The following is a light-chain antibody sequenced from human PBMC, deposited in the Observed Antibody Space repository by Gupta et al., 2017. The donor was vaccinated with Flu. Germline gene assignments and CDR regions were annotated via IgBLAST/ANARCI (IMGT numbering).Light chain of an antibody. CDR1: SSDGGGYNY. CDR2: DVS. Sequence: GTICCTGTSSDGGGYNYVSWYQQHPGKAPKLMIYDVSKRPSGVPDRFSGSKSGNTASLTISGLQAEDEADYYCCSYAGSYDVVFGGGTKLTVL. V-gene: IGLV2-11*01. CDR3: CSYAGSYDVV. J-gene: IGLJ2*01.